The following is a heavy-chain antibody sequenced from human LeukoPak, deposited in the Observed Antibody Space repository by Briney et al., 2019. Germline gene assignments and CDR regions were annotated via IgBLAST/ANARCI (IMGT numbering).Heavy chain of an antibody. CDR3: ATGQHCAGDCFDH. CDR2: ISVSGDNT. CDR1: GLTFNNYA. D-gene: IGHD2-21*01. Sequence: GGSLRLSCAASGLTFNNYAMTWVRQAPGRGLEWVSVISVSGDNTYFAHSVKGRFTISRDNSKNTLYLQMNSLRAEDTALYYRATGQHCAGDCFDHWGQGALVTVSS. J-gene: IGHJ4*02. V-gene: IGHV3-23*01.